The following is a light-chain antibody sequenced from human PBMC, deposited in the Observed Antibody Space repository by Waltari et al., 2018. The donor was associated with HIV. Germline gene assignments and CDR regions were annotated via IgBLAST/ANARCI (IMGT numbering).Light chain of an antibody. J-gene: IGLJ2*01. CDR2: EVS. Sequence: QSALTHPASVSGSPGQSITISSTGTSSDVGGYNYVSWYQQHPGKAPKLMIYEVSNRPSGVSNRFSGSKSGNTASLTISGLQAEDEADYYCSSYTSSSTLYVVFGGGTKLTVL. CDR1: SSDVGGYNY. V-gene: IGLV2-14*01. CDR3: SSYTSSSTLYVV.